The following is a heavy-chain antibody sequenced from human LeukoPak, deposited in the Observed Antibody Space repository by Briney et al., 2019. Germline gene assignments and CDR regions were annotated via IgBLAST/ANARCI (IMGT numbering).Heavy chain of an antibody. V-gene: IGHV1-69*08. D-gene: IGHD2-2*01. Sequence: GASVKVSCKASGGVFTTYTMGWVRQAPGQGLEWMGSIIPFLGTTNYAQKFQGRVTMTTDTSTSTAYMELRSLRSDDTAVYYCARDSGDIVVVPAAPGLDAFDIWGQGTMLTVSS. CDR2: IIPFLGTT. J-gene: IGHJ3*02. CDR3: ARDSGDIVVVPAAPGLDAFDI. CDR1: GGVFTTYT.